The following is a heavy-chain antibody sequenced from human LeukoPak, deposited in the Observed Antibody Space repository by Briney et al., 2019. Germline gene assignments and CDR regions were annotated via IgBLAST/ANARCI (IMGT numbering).Heavy chain of an antibody. J-gene: IGHJ4*02. CDR2: INPNSGGT. D-gene: IGHD2/OR15-2a*01. V-gene: IGHV1-2*02. CDR1: GYTFTGYY. CDR3: ARTQYPAGGGNDY. Sequence: WASVKASCKASGYTFTGYYMHWVRQAPGQGLEWMGWINPNSGGTNYAQKFQGRVTMTRDTSISTAYMELSRLRSDDTAVYYCARTQYPAGGGNDYWGQGTLVTVSS.